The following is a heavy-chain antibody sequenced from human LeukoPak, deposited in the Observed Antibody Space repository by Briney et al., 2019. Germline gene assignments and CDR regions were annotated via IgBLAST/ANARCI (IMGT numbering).Heavy chain of an antibody. CDR1: GFTFTNYE. J-gene: IGHJ4*02. D-gene: IGHD7-27*01. CDR3: ARALGNSTGDY. V-gene: IGHV3-48*03. CDR2: IFTSGITT. Sequence: GGSLRLSCAASGFTFTNYEMSWVRQAPGKGLEWVSYIFTSGITTYYTDSVKGRFTISRDNAKNSLILQMNSLRGEDTAVYYCARALGNSTGDYWGQGTLVTVSS.